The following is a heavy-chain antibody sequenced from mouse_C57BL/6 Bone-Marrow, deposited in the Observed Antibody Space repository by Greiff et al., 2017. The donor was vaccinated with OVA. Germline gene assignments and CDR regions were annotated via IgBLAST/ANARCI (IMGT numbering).Heavy chain of an antibody. V-gene: IGHV2-4*01. D-gene: IGHD1-1*01. Sequence: QVQLKESGPGLVQPSQSLSITCTVSGFSLTSYGVHWVRQPPGKGLEWLGVIWSGGSTDYNAAFISRLSISKDNSKSQDYFKMNSLQADDTTIDDCAEYYYGSNYDWYFDVWGTGTTVTVSS. CDR2: IWSGGST. CDR3: AEYYYGSNYDWYFDV. CDR1: GFSLTSYG. J-gene: IGHJ1*03.